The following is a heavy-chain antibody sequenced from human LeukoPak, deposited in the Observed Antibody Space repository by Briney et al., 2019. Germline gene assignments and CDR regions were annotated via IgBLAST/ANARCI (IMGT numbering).Heavy chain of an antibody. CDR3: ARARSDILTGHPFDY. J-gene: IGHJ4*02. Sequence: ASVKVSCKASGYTFTGYYMHWVRQAPGQGLEWMGWINPNSGGTNYAQKFQGRVTMTRDTSISTAYMELSRLRSDDTAVYYCARARSDILTGHPFDYWGQGTLVTVSS. CDR1: GYTFTGYY. CDR2: INPNSGGT. D-gene: IGHD3-9*01. V-gene: IGHV1-2*02.